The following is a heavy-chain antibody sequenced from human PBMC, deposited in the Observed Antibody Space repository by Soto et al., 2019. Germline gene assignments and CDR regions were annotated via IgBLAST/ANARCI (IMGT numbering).Heavy chain of an antibody. Sequence: EVQLVESGGALVHPGGSLRLSCAVSGFPFRSYEMNWVRQASGKGPEWVSYITSSSDAIYYAASVKGRFTVSRDNAKNSQYLQMNSLRAEDTAVYYCAILDFGDYLLSYGVDVWGQGTTVTVSS. CDR2: ITSSSDAI. CDR3: AILDFGDYLLSYGVDV. D-gene: IGHD4-17*01. J-gene: IGHJ6*02. V-gene: IGHV3-48*03. CDR1: GFPFRSYE.